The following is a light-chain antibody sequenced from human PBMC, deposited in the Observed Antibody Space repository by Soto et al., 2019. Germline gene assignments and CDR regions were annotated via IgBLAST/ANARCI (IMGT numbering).Light chain of an antibody. Sequence: EIVMTQSPVTLSVSPGEGATLFCRASQSVSSSYLAWYQQKPGQAPRLLIYGTSSRATGIPDRFSGSGSGTDFTLTISRLEPEDFAVFYCQQYGSSITFGQGTRLEIK. CDR3: QQYGSSIT. CDR2: GTS. CDR1: QSVSSSY. V-gene: IGKV3-20*01. J-gene: IGKJ5*01.